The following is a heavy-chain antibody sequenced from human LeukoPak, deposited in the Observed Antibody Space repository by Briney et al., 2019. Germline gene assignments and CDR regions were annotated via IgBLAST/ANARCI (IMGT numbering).Heavy chain of an antibody. V-gene: IGHV3-21*01. J-gene: IGHJ3*02. Sequence: PGGSLTLSCAASGFTFSSYSKNWPRHAPGKGLEWVSSISSSSYIYYADSVKGRFTISRDNAKNSLYLQMNSLRAEDTAVYYCAKGRWELPMHAFDSWGQGTMVTVSS. CDR1: GFTFSSYS. D-gene: IGHD1-26*01. CDR2: ISSSSYI. CDR3: AKGRWELPMHAFDS.